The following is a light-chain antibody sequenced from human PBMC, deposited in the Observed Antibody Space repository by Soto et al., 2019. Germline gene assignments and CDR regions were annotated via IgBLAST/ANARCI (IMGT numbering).Light chain of an antibody. J-gene: IGLJ1*01. CDR2: EFS. CDR1: STDFGGSNY. V-gene: IGLV2-14*01. CDR3: SSYTGVVTVEV. Sequence: QSVLTQPASVSGSLGQSITISCTGTSTDFGGSNYVSWYQQHPGRAPKLILYEFSNRPSGVSNRFSGSKSGDTASLTISGLQAEDAADYYCSSYTGVVTVEVFGPGTKVTVL.